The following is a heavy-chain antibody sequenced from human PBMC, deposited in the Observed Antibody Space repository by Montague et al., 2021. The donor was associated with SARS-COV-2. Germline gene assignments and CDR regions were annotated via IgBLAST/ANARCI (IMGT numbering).Heavy chain of an antibody. D-gene: IGHD3-10*01. CDR3: ARQPYLASAYYFDY. CDR2: IFHSGHT. CDR1: GASITTYY. J-gene: IGHJ4*02. Sequence: SETLSLTCSVSGASITTYYWSWIRQAPGKGLEWIACIFHSGHTNXNPSLRSRVAISIDTSRDQFSLSLTSITAADTAVYYCARQPYLASAYYFDYWGLGTLVTVSS. V-gene: IGHV4-59*01.